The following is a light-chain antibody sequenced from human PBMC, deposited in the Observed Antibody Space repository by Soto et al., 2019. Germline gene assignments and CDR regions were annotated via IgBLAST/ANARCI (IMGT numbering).Light chain of an antibody. J-gene: IGLJ1*01. CDR2: EGS. V-gene: IGLV2-23*01. CDR1: SSDVGNYNL. Sequence: QSVLTQPASVSRSPGQSITISCTGTSSDVGNYNLVSWYQQHPGKAPKFMIYEGSKRPSGVSNRFCGSKSGNTASLTISGLQAEDEAHYYCCSYARSSTYVFGTGTKVTVL. CDR3: CSYARSSTYV.